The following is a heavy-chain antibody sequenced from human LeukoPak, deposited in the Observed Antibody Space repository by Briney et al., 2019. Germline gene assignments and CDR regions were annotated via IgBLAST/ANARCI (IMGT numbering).Heavy chain of an antibody. V-gene: IGHV3-20*04. CDR2: INWSGGET. CDR1: GFTFDDYG. D-gene: IGHD3-10*01. Sequence: GPLRLSCAASGFTFDDYGMSWVRHAPGKELEWVSGINWSGGETDYADSVKGRFIISRDNAKNSLYLQMSALTVDDTAVYYCVRHERGVYYYYYIDVWGKGTTVIVSS. J-gene: IGHJ6*03. CDR3: VRHERGVYYYYYIDV.